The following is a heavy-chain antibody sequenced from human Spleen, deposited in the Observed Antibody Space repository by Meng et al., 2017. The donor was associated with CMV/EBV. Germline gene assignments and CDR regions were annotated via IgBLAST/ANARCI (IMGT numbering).Heavy chain of an antibody. CDR2: INPKSGDT. D-gene: IGHD4-23*01. J-gene: IGHJ4*02. CDR1: GYTFTGYY. CDR3: ARGATSVVTPYDY. Sequence: PSGYTFTGYYFHRVRQAPGQGIEWMGWINPKSGDTNYEQKFQGRVTMTRETSISTAYMDLSSLKSDDTAVYYCARGATSVVTPYDYWGQGTLVTVSS. V-gene: IGHV1-2*02.